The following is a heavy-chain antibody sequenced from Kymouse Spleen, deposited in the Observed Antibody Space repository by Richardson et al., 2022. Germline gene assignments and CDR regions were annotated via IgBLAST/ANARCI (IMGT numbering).Heavy chain of an antibody. CDR2: IWYDGSNK. V-gene: IGHV3-33*01. Sequence: QVQLVESGGGVVQPGRSLRLSCAASGFTFSSYGMHWVRQAPGKGLEWVAVIWYDGSNKYYADSVKGRFTISRDNSKNTLYLQMNSLRAEDTAVYYCARKGHYYGSGSYSPFDYWGQGTLVTVSS. J-gene: IGHJ4*02. CDR1: GFTFSSYG. D-gene: IGHD3-10*01. CDR3: ARKGHYYGSGSYSPFDY.